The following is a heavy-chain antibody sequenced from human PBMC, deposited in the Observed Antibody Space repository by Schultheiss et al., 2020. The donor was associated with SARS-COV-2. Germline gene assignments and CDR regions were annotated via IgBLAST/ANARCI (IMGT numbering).Heavy chain of an antibody. CDR2: IWYDGSNK. D-gene: IGHD1-26*01. V-gene: IGHV3-30*01. CDR1: EFIFSSYA. J-gene: IGHJ4*02. Sequence: GESLKISCAASEFIFSSYAMHWVRQAPGKGLEWVAVIWYDGSNKYYADSVKGRFTISRDNSKNTLYLQMNSLRAEDTAVYYCAREGPGSHHAQDYWGQGTLVTVSS. CDR3: AREGPGSHHAQDY.